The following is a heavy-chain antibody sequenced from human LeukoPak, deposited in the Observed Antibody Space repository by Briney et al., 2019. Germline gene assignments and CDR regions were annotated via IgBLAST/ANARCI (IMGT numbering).Heavy chain of an antibody. V-gene: IGHV1-69*13. CDR1: GGTFSSYA. CDR2: IIPIFGTA. CDR3: ARGSTWAYYYYYMDV. Sequence: SVKVSCKASGGTFSSYAISWVRQAPGQGLEWMGGIIPIFGTANYAQKFQGRVTITADESTSTAYMELSSLRSEDTAVYYCARGSTWAYYYYYMDVWGKGTTVTISS. J-gene: IGHJ6*03. D-gene: IGHD3-10*01.